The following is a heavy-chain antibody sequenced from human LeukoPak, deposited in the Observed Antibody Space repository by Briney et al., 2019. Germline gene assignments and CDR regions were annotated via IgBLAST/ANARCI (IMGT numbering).Heavy chain of an antibody. J-gene: IGHJ4*02. D-gene: IGHD5-18*01. V-gene: IGHV3-66*02. Sequence: GGSLRLSCAASGFTVSSNYMSWVRQAPGKGLEWVSVIYSGGSTYYADSVKGRFTISRDNSKNTLYLQMSSLRAEDTAVYYCARDGYSYGDYFDYWGQGTLVTVSS. CDR1: GFTVSSNY. CDR3: ARDGYSYGDYFDY. CDR2: IYSGGST.